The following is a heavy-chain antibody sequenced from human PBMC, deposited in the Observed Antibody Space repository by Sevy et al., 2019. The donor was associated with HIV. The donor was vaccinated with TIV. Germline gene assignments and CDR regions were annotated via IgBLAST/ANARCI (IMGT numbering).Heavy chain of an antibody. J-gene: IGHJ4*02. CDR3: ASGAYYYASRSQNFDY. V-gene: IGHV3-33*01. CDR1: GFTFSSYG. Sequence: GGSLRLSCAASGFTFSSYGMHWVRQAPGKGLEWVALIWYDGTNKYYADSVKGRFTISRDNSKNTLYLQMNSLRVEDTAVCYCASGAYYYASRSQNFDYWGPGTLVTVS. D-gene: IGHD3-10*01. CDR2: IWYDGTNK.